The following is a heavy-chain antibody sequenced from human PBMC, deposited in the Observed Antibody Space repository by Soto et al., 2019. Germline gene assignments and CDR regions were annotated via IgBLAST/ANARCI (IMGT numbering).Heavy chain of an antibody. CDR3: ARGAASSSLRISFYCLDV. V-gene: IGHV4-59*01. D-gene: IGHD3-3*01. Sequence: SETLSLTCNVSGGSLGSYYWNWIRQPPGKGLEWIGSIYYSGTTNYNPSLKSRVTITVDTSKNHFSLKLTSVTAADTAVYYCARGAASSSLRISFYCLDVWGQGTTVTVSS. CDR1: GGSLGSYY. J-gene: IGHJ6*02. CDR2: IYYSGTT.